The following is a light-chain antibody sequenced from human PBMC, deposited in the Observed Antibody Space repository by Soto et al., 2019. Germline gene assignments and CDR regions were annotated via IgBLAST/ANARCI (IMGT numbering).Light chain of an antibody. Sequence: EVVLTQSPATLSLSPGERATLSCRASQSVFSYLAWYQQKPGQAPRLLIYDISDRATGIPARFTGSGSGTDFTLTISSLEPEDLAVYYCQHRSNWPGTFGQGTKVEIK. CDR1: QSVFSY. CDR2: DIS. J-gene: IGKJ1*01. V-gene: IGKV3-11*01. CDR3: QHRSNWPGT.